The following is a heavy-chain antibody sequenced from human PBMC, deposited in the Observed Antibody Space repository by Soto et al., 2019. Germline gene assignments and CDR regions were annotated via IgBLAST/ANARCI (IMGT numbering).Heavy chain of an antibody. D-gene: IGHD5-12*01. V-gene: IGHV4-59*08. J-gene: IGHJ4*02. Sequence: TSETLSLTCTVSGGSISSYYWSWIRQPPGKGLEWIGYIYYSGSTNYNPSLKSRVTISVDTSKNQFSLKLSSVTAADTAVYYCARHLTYSGYGQFDYWGQGTLVTVSS. CDR1: GGSISSYY. CDR3: ARHLTYSGYGQFDY. CDR2: IYYSGST.